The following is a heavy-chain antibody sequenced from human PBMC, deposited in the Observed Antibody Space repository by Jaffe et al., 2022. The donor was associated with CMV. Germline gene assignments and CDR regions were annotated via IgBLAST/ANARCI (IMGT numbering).Heavy chain of an antibody. CDR1: GFTFSSYD. J-gene: IGHJ4*02. Sequence: EVQLVESGGGLVQPGGSLRLSCAASGFTFSSYDMHWVRQATGKGLEWVSAIGTAGDTYYPGSVKGRFTISRENAKNSLYLQMNSLRAGDTAVYYCARGGGLFDFDYWGQGTLVTVSS. D-gene: IGHD6-25*01. V-gene: IGHV3-13*01. CDR3: ARGGGLFDFDY. CDR2: IGTAGDT.